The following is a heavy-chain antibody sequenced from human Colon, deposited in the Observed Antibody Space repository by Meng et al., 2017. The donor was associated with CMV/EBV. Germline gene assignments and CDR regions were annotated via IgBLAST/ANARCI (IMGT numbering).Heavy chain of an antibody. D-gene: IGHD3-10*01. CDR3: AREHANFYGSAWYNWFDP. Sequence: ASVKVSCKASNYTFTKYGIAWVRQAPGQGLEWMGWISAYNGETKYEEKLQDRVTMTTDTSTSTAFLELRSLRSDDTAVYYCAREHANFYGSAWYNWFDPWGQGTLVTVSS. J-gene: IGHJ5*02. CDR2: ISAYNGET. V-gene: IGHV1-18*01. CDR1: NYTFTKYG.